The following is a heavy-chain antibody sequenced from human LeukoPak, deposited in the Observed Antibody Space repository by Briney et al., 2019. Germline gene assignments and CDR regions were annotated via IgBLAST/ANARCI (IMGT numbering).Heavy chain of an antibody. Sequence: ASVKVSCKASGYTFTSYYMHWVRQAPGQGLEWMGIINPSGGSTSYAQKFQGRVTMTRDTSTGTVYMELSSLRSEDTAVYYCARDRYYYDSSGYYERGSPGFQHWGQGTLVTVSS. V-gene: IGHV1-46*01. CDR2: INPSGGST. J-gene: IGHJ1*01. D-gene: IGHD3-22*01. CDR1: GYTFTSYY. CDR3: ARDRYYYDSSGYYERGSPGFQH.